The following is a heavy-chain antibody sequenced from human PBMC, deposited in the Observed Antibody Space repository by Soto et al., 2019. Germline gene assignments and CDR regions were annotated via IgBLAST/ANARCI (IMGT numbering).Heavy chain of an antibody. CDR1: GFHVSSNY. Sequence: PGGSLILSCAASGFHVSSNYMSWVRQDPGKGLEWVSVIYSGGSTYYADSVKGRFTISRDNSKNTLYLQMNSLRAEDTAVYYCARASRNYYDSSGYLYYFDYWGQGTLVTVSS. CDR2: IYSGGST. D-gene: IGHD3-22*01. CDR3: ARASRNYYDSSGYLYYFDY. J-gene: IGHJ4*02. V-gene: IGHV3-66*01.